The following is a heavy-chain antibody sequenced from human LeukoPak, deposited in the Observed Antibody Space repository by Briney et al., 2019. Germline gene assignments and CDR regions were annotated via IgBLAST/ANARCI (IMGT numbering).Heavy chain of an antibody. CDR2: ISGSGGST. J-gene: IGHJ4*02. Sequence: PGGSLRLSCAASGFTVSSNYMSWVRQAPGKGLEWVSAISGSGGSTYYADSVKGRFTISRDNSKNTLYLQMNSLRAEDTAVYYCAKVSNYGIIDYWGQGTLVTVSS. CDR3: AKVSNYGIIDY. CDR1: GFTVSSNY. D-gene: IGHD4-11*01. V-gene: IGHV3-23*01.